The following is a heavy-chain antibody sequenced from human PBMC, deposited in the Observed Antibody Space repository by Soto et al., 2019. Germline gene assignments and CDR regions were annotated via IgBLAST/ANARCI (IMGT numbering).Heavy chain of an antibody. D-gene: IGHD3-3*01. Sequence: ASVXVSSQSSFYIFTRSGISSLPQAPGQGLEWMGWISAYNGNTKYAQNLQGRVTLTTDTSKYTAYMELRSLQSDDTDVYYCERDFGSDLSGAAGVFESWGQGALV. CDR2: ISAYNGNT. V-gene: IGHV1-18*01. J-gene: IGHJ4*02. CDR3: ERDFGSDLSGAAGVFES. CDR1: FYIFTRSG.